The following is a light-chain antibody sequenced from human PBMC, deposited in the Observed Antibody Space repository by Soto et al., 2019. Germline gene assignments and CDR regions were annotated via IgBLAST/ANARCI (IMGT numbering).Light chain of an antibody. J-gene: IGLJ1*01. CDR1: SSDVGGYDY. CDR2: DVS. V-gene: IGLV2-11*01. Sequence: QSALTQPRSVSGSPGQSVTISCTGTSSDVGGYDYVSWYQHHPGKAPKLIIYDVSEWPSGVPDRFSGSKSGNTASLTISGLQAEDEADYYCSSYTGGNPSYVFGTGTKLTVL. CDR3: SSYTGGNPSYV.